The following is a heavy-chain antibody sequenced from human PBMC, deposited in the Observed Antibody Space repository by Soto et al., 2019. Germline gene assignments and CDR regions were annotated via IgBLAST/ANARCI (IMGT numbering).Heavy chain of an antibody. CDR3: ARPKGIAPAIWYFDL. CDR1: GDYISSHY. CDR2: VYHSGKT. J-gene: IGHJ2*01. D-gene: IGHD6-13*01. Sequence: QVQLQESGPGLVKPSETLSLTCTVSGDYISSHYWSWIRQPPGKGLEWIGYVYHSGKTDSNPSLTSRVTISMDTSKNQISLSLPSVTAADAAVYYCARPKGIAPAIWYFDLWGRGTLVTVSS. V-gene: IGHV4-59*08.